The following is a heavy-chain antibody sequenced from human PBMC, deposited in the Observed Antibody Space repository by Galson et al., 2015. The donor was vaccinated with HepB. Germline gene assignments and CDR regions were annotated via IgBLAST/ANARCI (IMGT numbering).Heavy chain of an antibody. J-gene: IGHJ4*02. CDR3: ARDSASGWNYFDY. CDR1: GGSISSYY. Sequence: ETLSLTCTVSGGSISSYYWSWIRQPPGKGLEWIGYIYYSGSTNYNPSLKSRVTISVDTSKNQFSLRLSSATAADTAVYYCARDSASGWNYFDYWGQGTLVTVSS. CDR2: IYYSGST. D-gene: IGHD6-19*01. V-gene: IGHV4-59*12.